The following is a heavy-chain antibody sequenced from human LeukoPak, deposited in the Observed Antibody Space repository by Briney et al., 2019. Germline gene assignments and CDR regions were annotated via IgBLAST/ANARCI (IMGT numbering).Heavy chain of an antibody. V-gene: IGHV4-30-4*08. D-gene: IGHD1/OR15-1a*01. J-gene: IGHJ4*02. CDR2: IYYSGST. CDR3: ATRLTRTDY. CDR1: GGSISSGDYY. Sequence: SETLSLTCTVSGGSISSGDYYWSWIRQPPGKGPEWIGYIYYSGSTYYNPSLKSRVTISIDTSKNQFSLKLSSVTAADAAVYYCATRLTRTDYWGQGTLVTVSS.